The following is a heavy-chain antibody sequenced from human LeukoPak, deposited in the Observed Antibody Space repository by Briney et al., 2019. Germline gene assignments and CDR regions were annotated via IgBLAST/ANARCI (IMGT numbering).Heavy chain of an antibody. Sequence: ASVKVSCKASGYTFTSYGISWVRQAPGQGVEWMGWISAYNGNTNYAQKLQGRVTMTTDTSTSTAYMELRSLRSDDTAVYYCARTRRPNGSGSYLFDYWGQGTLVTVSS. CDR2: ISAYNGNT. CDR3: ARTRRPNGSGSYLFDY. CDR1: GYTFTSYG. J-gene: IGHJ4*02. V-gene: IGHV1-18*01. D-gene: IGHD3-10*01.